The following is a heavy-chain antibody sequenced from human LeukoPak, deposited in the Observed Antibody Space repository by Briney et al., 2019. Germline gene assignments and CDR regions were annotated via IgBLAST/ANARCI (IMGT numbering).Heavy chain of an antibody. D-gene: IGHD3-22*01. V-gene: IGHV3-53*04. Sequence: PGRSLRLSCAASGFTVSSNYMSWVRQAPGKGLEWVSVIYSGGSTYYADSVKGRFTISRHNSKNTLYLQMNSLRAEDTAVYYCARVGSSGYYYPGAFDIWGQGTMVTVSS. CDR3: ARVGSSGYYYPGAFDI. J-gene: IGHJ3*02. CDR2: IYSGGST. CDR1: GFTVSSNY.